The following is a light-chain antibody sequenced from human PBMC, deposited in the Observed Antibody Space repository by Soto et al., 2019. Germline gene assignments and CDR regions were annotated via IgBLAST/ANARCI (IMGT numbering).Light chain of an antibody. V-gene: IGLV1-40*01. J-gene: IGLJ1*01. CDR3: QTYDNSLSGHV. Sequence: QSVLTQPPSVSGAPGQRVTISCTGSTSNIGSGYDVHWYQQLPGTAPKVLIYGNSNRPSGVPDRFSGSKSGTSASLAITGLQAEDEADYYCQTYDNSLSGHVFGTGTEVTVL. CDR1: TSNIGSGYD. CDR2: GNS.